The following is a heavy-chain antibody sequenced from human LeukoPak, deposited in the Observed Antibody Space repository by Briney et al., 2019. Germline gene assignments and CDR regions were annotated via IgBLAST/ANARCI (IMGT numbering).Heavy chain of an antibody. Sequence: SETLSLTCAVSGDSISNTNYYWGWIRQPPGKGLEWIGSILYIGSTYFNPSLKSRVTISVDTSKNQFSLKLSSVTAADTAVYYCARGSPIWVGATDDYYYGTDVWGQGTTVTVSS. D-gene: IGHD1-26*01. V-gene: IGHV4-39*07. CDR2: ILYIGST. CDR3: ARGSPIWVGATDDYYYGTDV. J-gene: IGHJ6*02. CDR1: GDSISNTNYY.